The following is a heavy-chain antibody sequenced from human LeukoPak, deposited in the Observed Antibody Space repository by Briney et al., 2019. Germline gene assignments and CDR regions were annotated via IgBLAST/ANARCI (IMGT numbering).Heavy chain of an antibody. Sequence: SETLSLTCAVYGGSFSGHYWNWIRQPPGKGLEWIGEINHSGSTNYNPSLKSRVTISIDTSKNQFSLKLSSVTAADTAVYYCARDQLGGAFDIWGQGTMVTVSS. V-gene: IGHV4-34*01. D-gene: IGHD6-6*01. J-gene: IGHJ3*02. CDR3: ARDQLGGAFDI. CDR1: GGSFSGHY. CDR2: INHSGST.